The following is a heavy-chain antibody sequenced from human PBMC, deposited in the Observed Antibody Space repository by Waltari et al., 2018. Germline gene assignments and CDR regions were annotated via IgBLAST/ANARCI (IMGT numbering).Heavy chain of an antibody. CDR3: ARGYGSGSYYKFDN. CDR2: IYHTGST. V-gene: IGHV4-30-2*01. J-gene: IGHJ4*02. Sequence: QVQLQESGSGLVKPSQTLSLTCAVSGGSIRSGGYSWSWIRQPPGKGLEWIGYIYHTGSTYYNPSLKGRLTLLVDRAKNQFSLRLTSVTAADTALYYCARGYGSGSYYKFDNWGQGTLVTVSS. D-gene: IGHD3-10*01. CDR1: GGSIRSGGYS.